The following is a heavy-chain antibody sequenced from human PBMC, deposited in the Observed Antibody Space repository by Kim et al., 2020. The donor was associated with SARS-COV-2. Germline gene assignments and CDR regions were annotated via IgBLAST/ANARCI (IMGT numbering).Heavy chain of an antibody. CDR3: ARAFGGYGSGSYYWAEDYGMDV. V-gene: IGHV1-18*04. J-gene: IGHJ6*02. CDR1: GYTFTSYG. CDR2: ISAYNGNT. D-gene: IGHD3-10*01. Sequence: ASVKVSCKASGYTFTSYGISWVRQAPGQGLEWMGWISAYNGNTNYAQKLQGRVTMTTDTSTSTAYMELRSLRPDDTAVYYCARAFGGYGSGSYYWAEDYGMDVWGQGTTDTVSS.